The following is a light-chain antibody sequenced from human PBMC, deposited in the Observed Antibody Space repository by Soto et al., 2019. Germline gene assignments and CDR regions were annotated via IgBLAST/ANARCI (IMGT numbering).Light chain of an antibody. CDR3: SSYVGTNSYV. CDR2: EVY. CDR1: SSDVGGYNY. Sequence: QSALTQPPSASGSPGQSVTISCTGTSSDVGGYNYVSWYQHHPGKALKLIIYEVYKRPSGVPDRFSGSKSGNTAALTVSGLQAEDEADYYCSSYVGTNSYVFGTGTRSPS. J-gene: IGLJ1*01. V-gene: IGLV2-8*01.